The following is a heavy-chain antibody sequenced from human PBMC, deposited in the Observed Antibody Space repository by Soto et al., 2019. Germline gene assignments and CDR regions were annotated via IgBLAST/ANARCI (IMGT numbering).Heavy chain of an antibody. CDR2: ISSSGGNT. D-gene: IGHD3-10*01. V-gene: IGHV3-23*01. J-gene: IGHJ3*02. CDR1: GFTFSTYA. CDR3: AKRPTSTGFGDPFDI. Sequence: EVQLLESGGDLVQPGGSLRLSCAASGFTFSTYAMSWVRQAPGKGLEWVSTISSSGGNTYYTDSVKGRFTISRDNSKNTLYLQMNSLRAEDTAIYYVAKRPTSTGFGDPFDIWGQGTMVTVSS.